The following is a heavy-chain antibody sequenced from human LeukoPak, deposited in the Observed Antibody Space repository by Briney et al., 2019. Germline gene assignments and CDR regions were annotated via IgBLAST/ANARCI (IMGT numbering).Heavy chain of an antibody. CDR3: ARGPLGWSDY. D-gene: IGHD1-26*01. J-gene: IGHJ4*02. CDR2: ITSTSTI. Sequence: GGSLRLSCAASGFAFRNSDMSWVRQAPGKGLEWIAIITSTSTIYYAESVKGRFTISRDIARDSLFLQMSSLRDEDTAVYFCARGPLGWSDYWGQGILVTVSS. V-gene: IGHV3-69-1*01. CDR1: GFAFRNSD.